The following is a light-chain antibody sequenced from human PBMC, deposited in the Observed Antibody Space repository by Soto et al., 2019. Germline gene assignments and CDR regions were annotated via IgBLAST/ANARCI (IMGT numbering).Light chain of an antibody. Sequence: DIQMTQSPSSLSASVGDRVTITCRASQSISSFLNWYQQKPGKAPKLLIYAASSLQSGVPSRFSGSGSGTDFTLTISSLXPEDFATYYCQQSYSTLMYTFGQGTKVDTK. V-gene: IGKV1-39*01. CDR1: QSISSF. J-gene: IGKJ2*01. CDR3: QQSYSTLMYT. CDR2: AAS.